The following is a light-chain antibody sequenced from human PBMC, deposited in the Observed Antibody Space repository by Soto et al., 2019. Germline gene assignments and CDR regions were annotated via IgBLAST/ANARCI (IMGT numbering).Light chain of an antibody. CDR1: QSVSSN. CDR2: GAS. Sequence: IVMTQSPATLSVSPGERATLHCRASQSVSSNLAWYQQKPGQAPRLLIYGASTRATGIPARFSGSGSGTEFTLTISSLQSEDFAVYYCQQYNNWPPVTFGQGTKVDIK. V-gene: IGKV3-15*01. CDR3: QQYNNWPPVT. J-gene: IGKJ1*01.